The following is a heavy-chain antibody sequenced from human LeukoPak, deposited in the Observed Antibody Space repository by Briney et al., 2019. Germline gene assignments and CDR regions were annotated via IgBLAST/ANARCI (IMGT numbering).Heavy chain of an antibody. J-gene: IGHJ5*02. V-gene: IGHV3-11*04. Sequence: PGGSLRLSCAASGFTFSAYDMQWVRQAPGKGLEWVSYISSSGSTIYYADSVKGRFTISRDNAKNSLYLQMNSLRAEDTAVYYCAREKYYYDSSADWFDPWGQGTLVTVSS. CDR1: GFTFSAYD. CDR3: AREKYYYDSSADWFDP. CDR2: ISSSGSTI. D-gene: IGHD3-22*01.